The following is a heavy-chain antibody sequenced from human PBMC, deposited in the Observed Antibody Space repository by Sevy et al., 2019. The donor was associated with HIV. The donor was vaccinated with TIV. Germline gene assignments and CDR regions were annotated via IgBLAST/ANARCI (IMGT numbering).Heavy chain of an antibody. CDR3: AREGGSYYYYFDY. D-gene: IGHD1-26*01. V-gene: IGHV3-23*01. CDR1: GFTFNNYP. J-gene: IGHJ4*02. CDR2: ISGSSDSA. Sequence: GGSLRLSCVTPGFTFNNYPMTWVRQAPGKGLEWVSAISGSSDSAYYADSVKDRFIISRDNSKNTLYLQMHSLRAEDTAVYYCAREGGSYYYYFDYWGQGTLVTVSS.